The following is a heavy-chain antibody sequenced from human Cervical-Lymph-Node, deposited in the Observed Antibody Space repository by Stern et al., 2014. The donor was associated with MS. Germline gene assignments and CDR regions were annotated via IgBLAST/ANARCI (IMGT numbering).Heavy chain of an antibody. CDR3: ARELNWNDIFTNVFDI. Sequence: QVQLVQSGAEVKKPGASVKVSCKASGYTFSDHYMHWVRQAPGQGLEWMGWINAKSGITNYAQKFQGRVTMTRYTSISTAYMELSSLRSDDTAVYYCARELNWNDIFTNVFDIWGQGTMVTVSS. V-gene: IGHV1-2*02. CDR1: GYTFSDHY. D-gene: IGHD1-20*01. CDR2: INAKSGIT. J-gene: IGHJ3*02.